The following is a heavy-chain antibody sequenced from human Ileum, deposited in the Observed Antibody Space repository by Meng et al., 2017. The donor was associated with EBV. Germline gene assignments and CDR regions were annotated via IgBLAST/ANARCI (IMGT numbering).Heavy chain of an antibody. Sequence: VQLKEWGPGLGRPSGPLSLTCAVAGGSISSSNWWSWVRQPPGKGLEWIGEIYHSGSTNYNPFLKSRVTISVDKSKNQFSLNLSSVTAADTAVYYCARVGQWLPIDYWGQGTLVTVSS. V-gene: IGHV4-4*02. CDR1: GGSISSSNW. J-gene: IGHJ4*02. CDR3: ARVGQWLPIDY. CDR2: IYHSGST. D-gene: IGHD6-19*01.